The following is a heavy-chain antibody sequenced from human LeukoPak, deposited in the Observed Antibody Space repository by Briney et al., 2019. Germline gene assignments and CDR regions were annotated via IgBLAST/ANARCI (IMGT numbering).Heavy chain of an antibody. D-gene: IGHD3-22*01. V-gene: IGHV1-8*01. CDR1: GYTFTSYD. J-gene: IGHJ5*02. Sequence: ASVKVSCKASGYTFTSYDINWVRQATGQGLEWMGWTNPNSGNTGYAQKFQGRVTMTRNTSISTAYMELSSLRSEDTAVYYCARGVDSSGYYYVVWFDPWGQGTLVTVSS. CDR2: TNPNSGNT. CDR3: ARGVDSSGYYYVVWFDP.